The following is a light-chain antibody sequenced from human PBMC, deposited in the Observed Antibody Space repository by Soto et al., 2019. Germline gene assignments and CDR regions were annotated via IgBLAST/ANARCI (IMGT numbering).Light chain of an antibody. V-gene: IGKV3-20*01. CDR3: QQYGSSPIT. CDR2: GAS. J-gene: IGKJ3*01. CDR1: QSVRDSY. Sequence: EIVLTQSPGTLSLSPGERATLSCRASQSVRDSYLAWYQQKPGQAPRLLIYGASSRATGIPDRFSGSGSGTDFTLTISRLEPEDFAVYYCQQYGSSPITFGPGTKVDIK.